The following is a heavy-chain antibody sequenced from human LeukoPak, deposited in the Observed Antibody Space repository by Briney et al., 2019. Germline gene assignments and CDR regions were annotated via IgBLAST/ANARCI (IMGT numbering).Heavy chain of an antibody. D-gene: IGHD2-2*01. Sequence: WGSLRLSCAASGFSFSSYAMHGVGQAQGKGREGVAVISYEGSNKYYADSVKGRFTISRENSKNTLYLQMNSLSAEDTAVYYCARVGYCSSTSCLTYFDYWGQGTLVTVSS. CDR2: ISYEGSNK. J-gene: IGHJ4*02. CDR1: GFSFSSYA. CDR3: ARVGYCSSTSCLTYFDY. V-gene: IGHV3-30*04.